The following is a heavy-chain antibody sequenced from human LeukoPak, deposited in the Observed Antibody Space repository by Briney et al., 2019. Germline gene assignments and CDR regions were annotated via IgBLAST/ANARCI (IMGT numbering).Heavy chain of an antibody. V-gene: IGHV4-59*01. D-gene: IGHD6-19*01. CDR3: ARAGYSTGWSGGRYYSYGLDV. Sequence: KPSETLSLTCTVSGASISNYYWSWIRQFPGKGLEWIGYIYYSGSTNYNPSLKCRVTISIDTSKSQFSLKLSSVTAADTAVYYCARAGYSTGWSGGRYYSYGLDVWGQGTTITVSS. CDR1: GASISNYY. J-gene: IGHJ6*02. CDR2: IYYSGST.